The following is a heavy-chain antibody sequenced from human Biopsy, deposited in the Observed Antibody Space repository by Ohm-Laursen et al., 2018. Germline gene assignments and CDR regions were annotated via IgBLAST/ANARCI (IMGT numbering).Heavy chain of an antibody. J-gene: IGHJ4*02. CDR3: AKASGYSSGWPIDY. D-gene: IGHD6-19*01. V-gene: IGHV3-9*01. Sequence: SLRLSCAASGLTFENYAMNWVRQAPGKGLEWVSGISWNSGSVVYADSVKSRFTISRDNAKNSLYLQMHSLRAEDTAFYYCAKASGYSSGWPIDYWGQGNLVTVSS. CDR2: ISWNSGSV. CDR1: GLTFENYA.